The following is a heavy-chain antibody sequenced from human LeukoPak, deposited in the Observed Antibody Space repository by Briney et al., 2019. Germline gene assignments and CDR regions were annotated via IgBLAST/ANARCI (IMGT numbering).Heavy chain of an antibody. CDR1: GFTFSNYA. V-gene: IGHV3-30*04. D-gene: IGHD3-22*01. J-gene: IGHJ4*02. CDR2: ILYDGTMQ. CDR3: ARDPRGPTGYDSSGRDTFDL. Sequence: GGSLRLSCAVSGFTFSNYAMHWVRQAPDKGLEWVGVILYDGTMQYYADSVKGRFTISRDNTENTLYLQVKSLRVEDAAVYFCARDPRGPTGYDSSGRDTFDLWGQGTLVTVSS.